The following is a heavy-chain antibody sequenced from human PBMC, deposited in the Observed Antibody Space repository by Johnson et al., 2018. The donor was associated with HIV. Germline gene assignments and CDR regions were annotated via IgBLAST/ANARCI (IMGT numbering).Heavy chain of an antibody. CDR3: ARACRDGYTCDVYDI. CDR2: INNDGRST. J-gene: IGHJ3*02. CDR1: GFTFSSYW. Sequence: VQLVESGGGVVRPGGSLRLSCAASGFTFSSYWMHWVRQAPGKGLVWVSRINNDGRSTTYADSVKGRFTISRDNAKNTLYLQMNSLRAEDTAVYYCARACRDGYTCDVYDIWGQGTMVTVSS. D-gene: IGHD5-24*01. V-gene: IGHV3-74*02.